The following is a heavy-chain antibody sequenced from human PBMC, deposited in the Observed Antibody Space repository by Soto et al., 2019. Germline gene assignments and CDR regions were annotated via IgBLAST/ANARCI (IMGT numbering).Heavy chain of an antibody. CDR1: GGSISSYY. CDR2: IYYSGST. J-gene: IGHJ4*02. CDR3: ARLAYYYGSGSYYNDY. Sequence: QVQLQESGPGLVKPSETLSLTCTVSGGSISSYYWSWIRQPPGKGLEWIGYIYYSGSTNYNPSLKSRVPISVDTSKNQFSLKLSSVTAADTAVYYCARLAYYYGSGSYYNDYWGQGTLVTVSS. D-gene: IGHD3-10*01. V-gene: IGHV4-59*08.